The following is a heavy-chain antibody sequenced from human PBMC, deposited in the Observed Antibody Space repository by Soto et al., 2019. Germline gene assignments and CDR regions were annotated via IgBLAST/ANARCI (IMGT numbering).Heavy chain of an antibody. CDR1: GFTFSSYA. V-gene: IGHV3-30-3*01. J-gene: IGHJ4*02. D-gene: IGHD4-17*01. CDR3: ARAIPYGDYVDY. Sequence: QVQLVESGGGVVQPGRSLRLSCAASGFTFSSYAMHWVRQAPGKGLEWVAVISYDGSNKYYADSVKGRFTISRDNSKNTRYLQMNSLRAEDTAVYYCARAIPYGDYVDYWGQGTLVTVSS. CDR2: ISYDGSNK.